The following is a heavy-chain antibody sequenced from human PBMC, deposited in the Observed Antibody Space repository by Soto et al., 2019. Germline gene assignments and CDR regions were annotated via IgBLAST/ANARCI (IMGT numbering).Heavy chain of an antibody. CDR3: ARDRGGNFDY. CDR2: IYYSGST. J-gene: IGHJ4*02. D-gene: IGHD2-15*01. V-gene: IGHV4-59*01. CDR1: GGSISSYY. Sequence: SETLSLTCTVSGGSISSYYWSWIRQPPGKGLEWIGYIYYSGSTNYNPSLKSRVTISVDTSKNQFSLKLSSVTAADTAVYYCARDRGGNFDYWGQGTLVTVSS.